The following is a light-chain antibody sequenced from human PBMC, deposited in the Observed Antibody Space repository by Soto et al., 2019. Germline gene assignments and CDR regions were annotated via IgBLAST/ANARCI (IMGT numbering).Light chain of an antibody. CDR3: QQYGSSRT. J-gene: IGKJ1*01. V-gene: IGKV3-20*01. CDR2: GTS. Sequence: EIELTQSPGTLSLSPGERATLSCRAIQSAGNTYLAWYQQTPGQAPRLLIYGTSRRATGIPDRFSGSGSGTEFTLTRDRVEPADLAVYYFQQYGSSRTFVQGTKVEVK. CDR1: QSAGNTY.